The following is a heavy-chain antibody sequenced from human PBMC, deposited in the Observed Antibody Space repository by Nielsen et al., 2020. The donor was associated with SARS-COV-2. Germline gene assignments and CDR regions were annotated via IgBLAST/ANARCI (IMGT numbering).Heavy chain of an antibody. CDR3: AKGGELPTDY. V-gene: IGHV3-9*01. Sequence: SLKISCAASGFTFDDYAMHWVRQAPGKGLEWVSGISWNSGSIDYADSVKGRFTISRDNAKNSLYLQMNSLRAEDTALYYCAKGGELPTDYWGQGTLVTVSS. J-gene: IGHJ4*02. CDR2: ISWNSGSI. CDR1: GFTFDDYA. D-gene: IGHD3-16*01.